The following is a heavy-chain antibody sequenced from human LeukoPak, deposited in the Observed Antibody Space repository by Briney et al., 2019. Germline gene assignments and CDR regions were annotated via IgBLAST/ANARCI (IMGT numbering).Heavy chain of an antibody. Sequence: GGSLRLSCAASGFTFNRYGMYWVRQAPGKGLEWVSFIRYDGSDRYYADSVKGRFTISRDNAKNFLFLDMNSLRVEDTAFYHCARKGVGGELGGFDYWGQGTLVTVSS. D-gene: IGHD3-16*01. CDR3: ARKGVGGELGGFDY. V-gene: IGHV3-33*07. CDR2: IRYDGSDR. J-gene: IGHJ4*02. CDR1: GFTFNRYG.